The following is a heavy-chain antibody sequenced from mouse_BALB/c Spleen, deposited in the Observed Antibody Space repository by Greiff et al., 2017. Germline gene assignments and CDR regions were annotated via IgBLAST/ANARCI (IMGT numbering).Heavy chain of an antibody. CDR3: TRERGKGAMDY. CDR1: GFTFSSYA. Sequence: EVKLVESGGGLVQPGGSLKLSCAASGFTFSSYAMSWVRQTPEKRLEWVATISSGGSYTYYPDSVKGRFTISRDNAKNTLYLQMSSLKSEDTAMYYCTRERGKGAMDYWGQGTSVTVSS. V-gene: IGHV5-6-4*01. D-gene: IGHD1-3*01. J-gene: IGHJ4*01. CDR2: ISSGGSYT.